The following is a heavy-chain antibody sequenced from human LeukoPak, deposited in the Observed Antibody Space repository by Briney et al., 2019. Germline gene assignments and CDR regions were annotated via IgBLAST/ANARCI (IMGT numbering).Heavy chain of an antibody. Sequence: GGSLRLSCAASGFTFSSYGIHWVRQAPGKGLEWVAFIRHEGSNKYYADSVKGRFTISRDNSKNTLYLQMNSLKIEDTAVYYCATGPLDYWGQGTLVTVSA. J-gene: IGHJ4*02. CDR3: ATGPLDY. CDR2: IRHEGSNK. CDR1: GFTFSSYG. V-gene: IGHV3-30*02.